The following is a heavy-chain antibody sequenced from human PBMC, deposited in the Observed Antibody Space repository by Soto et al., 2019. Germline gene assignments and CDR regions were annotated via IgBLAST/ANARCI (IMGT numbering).Heavy chain of an antibody. J-gene: IGHJ6*02. CDR2: IYPADSDS. CDR1: GYSFSSYW. CDR3: ARHNDYYYGMDV. Sequence: LKISCKGSGYSFSSYWIGWVRQMPGKGLEWMGIIYPADSDSRYSPSFQGQVTISADKSISTAYLQSSSLKASDTAMYYCARHNDYYYGMDVWGQGTTVTVSS. V-gene: IGHV5-51*01.